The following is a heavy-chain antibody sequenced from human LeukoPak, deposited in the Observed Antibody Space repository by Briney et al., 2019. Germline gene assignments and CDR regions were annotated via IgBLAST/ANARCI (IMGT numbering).Heavy chain of an antibody. CDR1: GFTFSSYW. CDR3: ARVVDYGEPYYMDV. D-gene: IGHD4-17*01. V-gene: IGHV3-7*01. Sequence: GGSLRLSCAASGFTFSSYWMDWVRQAPGMGLEWVANIKQDGSEKYYVDSVKGRFTISRDNARNSLFLQMNSLRAEDTAIYYCARVVDYGEPYYMDVWGKGTTVTVSS. J-gene: IGHJ6*03. CDR2: IKQDGSEK.